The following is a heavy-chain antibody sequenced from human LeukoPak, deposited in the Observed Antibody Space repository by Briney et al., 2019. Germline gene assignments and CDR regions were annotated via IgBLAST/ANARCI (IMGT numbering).Heavy chain of an antibody. D-gene: IGHD6-13*01. CDR2: ISGSGGST. Sequence: LPGGSLRLSCAASGFTFSSYAMSWVRQAPGKGLEWVSAISGSGGSTYYADSVKGRFTISRDNSKNTLYLQMNSLRAEDTAVYYCSKDVTPSSLYRYYYYRKEGWGQGTTVTVSS. CDR3: SKDVTPSSLYRYYYYRKEG. CDR1: GFTFSSYA. J-gene: IGHJ6*02. V-gene: IGHV3-23*01.